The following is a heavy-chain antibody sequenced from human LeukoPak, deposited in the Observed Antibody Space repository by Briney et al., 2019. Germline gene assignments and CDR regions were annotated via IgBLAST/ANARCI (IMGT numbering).Heavy chain of an antibody. J-gene: IGHJ4*02. D-gene: IGHD3-22*01. V-gene: IGHV1-2*02. CDR3: ARPYSLYYYDSSGMPIDY. CDR2: INPNSGGT. CDR1: GYTFTGYY. Sequence: ASVKVSCKASGYTFTGYYMHWVRQAPGQGLEWMGWINPNSGGTNYAQKFQGRVTMTRDTSIRTAYMELSRLRSDDTAVYYCARPYSLYYYDSSGMPIDYWGQGTLVTVSS.